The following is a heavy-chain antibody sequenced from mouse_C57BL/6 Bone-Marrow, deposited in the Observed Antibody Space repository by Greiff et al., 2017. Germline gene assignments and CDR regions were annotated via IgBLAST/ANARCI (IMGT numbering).Heavy chain of an antibody. V-gene: IGHV5-9*01. CDR3: ARDVTTVVATPYYYAMDY. Sequence: EVQLVESGGGLVKPGGSLKLSCAASGFTFSSYTMSWVRQTPEKRLEWVATISGGGGNTYYPDSVKGRFTISRDNAKNTLYLQMSSLRSEDTALYYCARDVTTVVATPYYYAMDYWGQGTSVTVSS. CDR2: ISGGGGNT. D-gene: IGHD1-1*01. J-gene: IGHJ4*01. CDR1: GFTFSSYT.